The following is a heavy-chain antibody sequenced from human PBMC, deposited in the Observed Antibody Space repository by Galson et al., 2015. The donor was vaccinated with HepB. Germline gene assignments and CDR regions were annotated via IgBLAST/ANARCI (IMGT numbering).Heavy chain of an antibody. D-gene: IGHD1-1*01. CDR3: AKGTTNIDY. CDR2: IGVNAGST. V-gene: IGHV3-23*01. Sequence: SLRLSCAASGFTFSSLGMTWVRRAPGKGLECVSAIGVNAGSTDYADSVKGRFTISRDNSKNMLYLQMNNLRAEDTAVYYCAKGTTNIDYWGQGTLVTVSS. CDR1: GFTFSSLG. J-gene: IGHJ4*02.